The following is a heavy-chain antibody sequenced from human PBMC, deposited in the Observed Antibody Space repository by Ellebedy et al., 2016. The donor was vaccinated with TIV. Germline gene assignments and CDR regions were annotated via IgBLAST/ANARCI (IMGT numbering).Heavy chain of an antibody. D-gene: IGHD2-2*01. CDR3: ARARDCSSTSCYLRADDAFDI. Sequence: SETLSLTXAVSGGSISSGGYSWNWIRQPPGKGLEWIGYIYHSGSTYYNPSLKSRVTISVDRSKNQFSLKLSSVTAADTAVYYCARARDCSSTSCYLRADDAFDIWGQGTMVTVSS. V-gene: IGHV4-30-2*01. CDR1: GGSISSGGYS. J-gene: IGHJ3*02. CDR2: IYHSGST.